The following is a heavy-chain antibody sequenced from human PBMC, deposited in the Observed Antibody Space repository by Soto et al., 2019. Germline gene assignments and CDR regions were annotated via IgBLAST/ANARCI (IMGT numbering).Heavy chain of an antibody. Sequence: QLQLQESGSGLVKPSQTLSLTCAVSGGSISSGGYSWSWIRQPPGKGLEWIGYIYHRGSTYYNPSLKSRVTISVDRSKNQFSLRLSSVTAADTAVYYCARDVGVGSCSGGSCPDGFDIWGPGTMVTVSS. D-gene: IGHD2-15*01. CDR2: IYHRGST. J-gene: IGHJ3*02. V-gene: IGHV4-30-2*01. CDR3: ARDVGVGSCSGGSCPDGFDI. CDR1: GGSISSGGYS.